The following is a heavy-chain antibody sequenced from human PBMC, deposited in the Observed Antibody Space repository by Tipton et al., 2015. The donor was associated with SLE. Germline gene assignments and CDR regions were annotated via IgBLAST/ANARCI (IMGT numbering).Heavy chain of an antibody. CDR3: ARMRGGYNAHH. CDR2: ISYSGST. V-gene: IGHV4-59*01. J-gene: IGHJ5*02. Sequence: GLVKPSETLSLICSVSGVSISNYYWTWIRQPPGKGLEWIGYISYSGSTNYNPSVRSRVSISLDTSKNQFSLKVKSVTTADTAVYYCARMRGGYNAHHWGQGILVTVSS. CDR1: GVSISNYY. D-gene: IGHD5-24*01.